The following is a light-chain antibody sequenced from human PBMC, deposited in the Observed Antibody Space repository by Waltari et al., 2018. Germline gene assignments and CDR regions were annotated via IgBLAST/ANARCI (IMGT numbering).Light chain of an antibody. V-gene: IGLV3-10*01. CDR1: ALPKKY. CDR2: DEN. CDR3: YSTDSTGNHVV. Sequence: SYELTQPPSVSVSPGQTARLTCSGDALPKKYAFWYQQKSGQAPVLIINDENKRPSGIPGRFSGSSSGTMATLTISGAQVEDEADYYCYSTDSTGNHVVFGGGTKLTVL. J-gene: IGLJ2*01.